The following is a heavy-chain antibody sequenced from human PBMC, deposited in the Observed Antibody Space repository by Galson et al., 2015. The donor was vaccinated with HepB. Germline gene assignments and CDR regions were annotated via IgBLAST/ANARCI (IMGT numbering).Heavy chain of an antibody. CDR3: IITMVRGVIKYYGMDV. D-gene: IGHD3-10*01. Sequence: SLRLSCAASGFTFSGSAMHWVRQASGKGLEWVGRIRSKANSYATAYAASVKGRFTISRDDSKNTAYLQMNSLKTEDTAVYYCIITMVRGVIKYYGMDVWGQGTTVTVSS. CDR1: GFTFSGSA. CDR2: IRSKANSYAT. J-gene: IGHJ6*02. V-gene: IGHV3-73*01.